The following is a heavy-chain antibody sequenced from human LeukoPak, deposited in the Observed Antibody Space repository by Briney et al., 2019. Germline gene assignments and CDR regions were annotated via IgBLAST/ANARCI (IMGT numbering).Heavy chain of an antibody. CDR2: IYSGGST. CDR1: GFTVSSNY. J-gene: IGHJ6*02. D-gene: IGHD2-2*01. V-gene: IGHV3-53*04. Sequence: GGSLRLSCAASGFTVSSNYMRWVRQAPGKGLEWVSVIYSGGSTYYADSVKGRFTISRHNSKNTLYLQMNSLRAEDTAVYYCARVGVVVPAATTTTYYYYGMDVWGQGTTVTVSS. CDR3: ARVGVVVPAATTTTYYYYGMDV.